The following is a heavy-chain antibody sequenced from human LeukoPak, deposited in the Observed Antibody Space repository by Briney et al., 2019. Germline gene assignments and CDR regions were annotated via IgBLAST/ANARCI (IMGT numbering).Heavy chain of an antibody. J-gene: IGHJ3*02. Sequence: SETLSLTCTVSGGSISSSSYYWGWIRQPPGKGLEWIGSIYYSGSTYYNPSLKSRVTISVDTSKNQFSLKLSSVTAADTAVYYCARGRIAAGGAFDIWGQGTMVTVSS. V-gene: IGHV4-39*07. CDR3: ARGRIAAGGAFDI. D-gene: IGHD6-13*01. CDR1: GGSISSSSYY. CDR2: IYYSGST.